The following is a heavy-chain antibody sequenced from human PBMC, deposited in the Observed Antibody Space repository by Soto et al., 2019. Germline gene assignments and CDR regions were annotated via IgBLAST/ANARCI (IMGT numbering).Heavy chain of an antibody. CDR1: GFTFNSYS. Sequence: EVQLVESGGGLVQPGGSLRLSCAASGFTFNSYSMNWVRQAPGKGLEWVSYISSSSTTKYYTDSGKGRFTISRDNAKNPRYLQRNSRRDDDTAVYYCARPSSGWEHWFDPWGQGTLVTVAS. CDR3: ARPSSGWEHWFDP. CDR2: ISSSSTTK. J-gene: IGHJ5*02. V-gene: IGHV3-48*02. D-gene: IGHD6-19*01.